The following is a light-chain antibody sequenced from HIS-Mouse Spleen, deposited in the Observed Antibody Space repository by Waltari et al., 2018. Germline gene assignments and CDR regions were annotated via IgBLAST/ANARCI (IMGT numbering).Light chain of an antibody. CDR3: AAWDDSLSGPV. J-gene: IGLJ3*02. Sequence: QSVLTQPPSASGTPGQRVTISCSGSSSNLGSNYVSWYQQLPGTAPKPPNYRNKQRPAGVPDRFSGSKSGTSASLAISGLRSEDEADYYCAAWDDSLSGPVFGGWTKLTVL. V-gene: IGLV1-47*01. CDR2: RNK. CDR1: SSNLGSNY.